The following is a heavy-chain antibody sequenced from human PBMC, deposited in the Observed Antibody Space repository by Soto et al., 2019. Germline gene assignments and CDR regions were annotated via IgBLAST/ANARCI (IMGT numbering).Heavy chain of an antibody. CDR2: ISSFNGNT. CDR3: ARESAAEVVAPAEVRYVAV. CDR1: GYTFTNYG. D-gene: IGHD6-25*01. Sequence: QVHLVQSGAEVKRPGASVKISCKASGYTFTNYGFSWVRQAPGQGLEWLGWISSFNGNTYYAQKMQGRVTMTTDTSTTTVYLELRSLTPDDTAVYFCARESAAEVVAPAEVRYVAVWGKGTTVTVSS. J-gene: IGHJ6*03. V-gene: IGHV1-18*01.